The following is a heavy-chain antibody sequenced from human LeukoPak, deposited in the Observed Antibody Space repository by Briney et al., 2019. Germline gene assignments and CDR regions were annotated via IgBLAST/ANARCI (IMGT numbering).Heavy chain of an antibody. J-gene: IGHJ3*02. V-gene: IGHV1-2*02. Sequence: ASVKVSCKASGYTFTDYYMHWVRQAPGQGLEWMGWINPSGGSTSYPQKFQGRVTMTRNTSISTAYMELSSLRSDDTAVYYCARPKTTIFGVVTHDAFDIWGQGTMVTVSS. CDR1: GYTFTDYY. CDR3: ARPKTTIFGVVTHDAFDI. D-gene: IGHD3-3*01. CDR2: INPSGGST.